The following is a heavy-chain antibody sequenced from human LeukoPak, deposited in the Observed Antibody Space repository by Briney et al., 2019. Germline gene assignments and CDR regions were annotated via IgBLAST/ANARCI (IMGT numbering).Heavy chain of an antibody. CDR3: VLGYCSSTSCHLPSATPDFDY. D-gene: IGHD2-2*01. CDR1: GGTFSSYA. V-gene: IGHV1-69*04. Sequence: ASVKVSFKASGGTFSSYAISWVRQAPGQGLEWMGRIIPILGIANYAQKFQGRVTITADKSTSTAYMELSSLRSEDTAVYYCVLGYCSSTSCHLPSATPDFDYWGQGTLVTVCS. J-gene: IGHJ4*02. CDR2: IIPILGIA.